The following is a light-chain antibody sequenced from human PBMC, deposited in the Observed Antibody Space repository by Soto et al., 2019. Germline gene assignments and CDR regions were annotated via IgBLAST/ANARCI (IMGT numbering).Light chain of an antibody. J-gene: IGKJ4*01. V-gene: IGKV3D-20*02. CDR1: QSVSSNY. Sequence: EIVLTQSPGTLSLSPGERATLSCRASQSVSSNYLAWYQQKPGQAPRLLISGASSRATGIPDRFSGSGSGTDFTLTISRLEPEDFAVYYCQQRSDWPLTFGGGTKVDNK. CDR3: QQRSDWPLT. CDR2: GAS.